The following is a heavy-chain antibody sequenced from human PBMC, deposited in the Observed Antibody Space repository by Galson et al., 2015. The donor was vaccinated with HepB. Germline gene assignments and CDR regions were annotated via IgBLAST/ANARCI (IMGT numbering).Heavy chain of an antibody. CDR1: GIIFNSYA. D-gene: IGHD6-13*01. J-gene: IGHJ4*02. V-gene: IGHV3-30*03. CDR3: ARVVGLAEIGMSGWSPD. Sequence: SLRLSCAASGIIFNSYAMDWVRQAPGKGLEWVAFISYDGSKKHYADSVKGRFTISRDNSKNTLFLQMNNMTGEDTGVYYCARVVGLAEIGMSGWSPDWGQGTLVIVSS. CDR2: ISYDGSKK.